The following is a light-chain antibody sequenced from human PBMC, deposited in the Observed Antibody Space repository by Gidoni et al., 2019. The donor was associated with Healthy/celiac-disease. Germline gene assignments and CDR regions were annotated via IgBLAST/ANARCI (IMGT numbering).Light chain of an antibody. V-gene: IGKV1-39*01. CDR2: AAS. CDR1: QSISSY. Sequence: DIQMTQSPSYLSASVGDRVTITCRASQSISSYLNWYQQKPGKAPKLLIYAASSLQSGVPSRFSGSGSGTDFTLTISSLQPEDFATYYCQQSYTLFTFGPGTKVDIK. CDR3: QQSYTLFT. J-gene: IGKJ3*01.